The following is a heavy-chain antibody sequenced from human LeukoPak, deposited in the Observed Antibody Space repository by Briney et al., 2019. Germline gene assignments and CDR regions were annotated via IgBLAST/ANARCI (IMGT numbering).Heavy chain of an antibody. D-gene: IGHD5-18*01. CDR1: GGSISSSSYY. CDR3: ARLGYSYGYVWFDP. CDR2: IYHSGST. V-gene: IGHV4-39*01. J-gene: IGHJ5*02. Sequence: SETLSLTCTVSGGSISSSSYYWGWIRQPPGKGLEWIGSIYHSGSTYYNPSLKSRVTISVDTSKNQFSLKLSSVTAADTAVYYCARLGYSYGYVWFDPWGQGTLVTVSS.